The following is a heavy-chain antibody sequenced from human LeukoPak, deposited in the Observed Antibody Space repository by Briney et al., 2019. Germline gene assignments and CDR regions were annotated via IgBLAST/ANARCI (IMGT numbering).Heavy chain of an antibody. Sequence: PSGGSLRLSCAVSGFTFSSYWIHWVRQVPGKGLVWVSRINRDGGSTDYADSVKGRFTISRDNAKNTLYLQMNSLRAEDTAVYYCVRGGVDYWGQGTLVTVSS. CDR2: INRDGGST. J-gene: IGHJ4*02. CDR3: VRGGVDY. D-gene: IGHD3-16*01. V-gene: IGHV3-74*01. CDR1: GFTFSSYW.